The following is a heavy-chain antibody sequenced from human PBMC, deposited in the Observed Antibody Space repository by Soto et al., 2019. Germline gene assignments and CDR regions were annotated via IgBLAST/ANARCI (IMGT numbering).Heavy chain of an antibody. D-gene: IGHD1-26*01. V-gene: IGHV1-18*01. Sequence: QVQLVQSGAEVKKPGASVKVSCKASGYTFTSYGISWVRQAPGQGLEWVGWISAYNGNTNYAQKRQGRVTMTTDTSTSTAYMELRSLRSDDTAVYSCASAAEHAYWFDPWGQGTLVTVSS. J-gene: IGHJ5*02. CDR3: ASAAEHAYWFDP. CDR2: ISAYNGNT. CDR1: GYTFTSYG.